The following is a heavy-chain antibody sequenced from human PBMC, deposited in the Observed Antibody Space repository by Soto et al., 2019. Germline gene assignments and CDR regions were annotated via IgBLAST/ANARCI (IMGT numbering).Heavy chain of an antibody. CDR2: NIGSGGST. CDR3: AKAGGRSSSSYYYYYYMDV. Sequence: GGSLRLSCAASGFTCSSYAFSRVRQAPGKGLEWVSGNIGSGGSTYYADSVKGRFTISRDNSKNTLYLQMNSLRAEDTAVYYCAKAGGRSSSSYYYYYYMDVWGKGTTVTVSS. D-gene: IGHD6-6*01. J-gene: IGHJ6*03. CDR1: GFTCSSYA. V-gene: IGHV3-23*01.